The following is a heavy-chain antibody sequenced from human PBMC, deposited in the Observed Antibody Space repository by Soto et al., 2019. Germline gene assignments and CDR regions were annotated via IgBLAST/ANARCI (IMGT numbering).Heavy chain of an antibody. V-gene: IGHV4-34*02. CDR1: DGSLSDDY. J-gene: IGHJ5*02. CDR3: SRGNDAYKGGRT. CDR2: IHPSGST. Sequence: QEQLQQWGAGLLKPSETLSLTCAVYDGSLSDDYYTWTHQSPGKGLEWIGEIHPSGSTYYDPFLKTRVTLSQDTSKKQFSLNLISVTAADTGEYYCSRGNDAYKGGRTWGQGTLVTVSS. D-gene: IGHD1-1*01.